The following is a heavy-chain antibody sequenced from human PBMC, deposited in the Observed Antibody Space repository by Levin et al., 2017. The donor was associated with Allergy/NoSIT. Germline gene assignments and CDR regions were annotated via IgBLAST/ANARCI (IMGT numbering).Heavy chain of an antibody. CDR3: AITGASVDS. J-gene: IGHJ4*02. Sequence: GGSLRLSCAASGFTFSNYGMHWVRQAPGKGLEWVALISYDGSDKHYADSVKGRFTISRDNSKNTLYLQMNGLRAEDTAVYYCAITGASVDSWDQGTLVTVSS. V-gene: IGHV3-30*03. CDR1: GFTFSNYG. D-gene: IGHD1-14*01. CDR2: ISYDGSDK.